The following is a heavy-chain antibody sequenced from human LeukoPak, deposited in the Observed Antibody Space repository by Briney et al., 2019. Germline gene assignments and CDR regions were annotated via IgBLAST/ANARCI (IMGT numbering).Heavy chain of an antibody. Sequence: GGSLRLSCAASGLTFSSYGMHWVRQAPGKGLEWVAVITYDGTIRNYADSVKGRFTISRDNSKNTLYLQMNSLTAEDTALYYCAKGGCSSTTCYLANPWGQGTLVTVSS. D-gene: IGHD2-2*01. V-gene: IGHV3-30*18. J-gene: IGHJ5*02. CDR3: AKGGCSSTTCYLANP. CDR2: ITYDGTIR. CDR1: GLTFSSYG.